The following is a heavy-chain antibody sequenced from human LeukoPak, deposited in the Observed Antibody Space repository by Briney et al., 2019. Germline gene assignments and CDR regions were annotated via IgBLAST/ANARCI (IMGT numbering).Heavy chain of an antibody. CDR2: IYSGGST. J-gene: IGHJ4*02. V-gene: IGHV3-53*01. Sequence: QPGGSLRLSCAASGFTVSSNYMSWVRQAPGKGLEWVSVIYSGGSTYYADSVKGRFTISRDNSKNTLYLQMSSLRAEDTAVYYCASGITGTYFDYWGQGTLVTVSS. CDR3: ASGITGTYFDY. CDR1: GFTVSSNY. D-gene: IGHD1-7*01.